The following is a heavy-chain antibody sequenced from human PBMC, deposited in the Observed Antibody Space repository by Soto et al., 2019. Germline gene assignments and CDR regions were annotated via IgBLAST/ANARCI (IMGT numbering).Heavy chain of an antibody. CDR1: GYTFTNYG. Sequence: QIQLVQSGAEVRKPGASVKVSCKASGYTFTNYGIGWVRQAPGQGLEWMGWISGDNGNTNYAEKFQGRVTMTTDTSTSTAYMELRSLRSDDTAVYYCAKAPVLLLYGGWFEPWGQGTLVSVSS. CDR2: ISGDNGNT. CDR3: AKAPVLLLYGGWFEP. D-gene: IGHD3-22*01. V-gene: IGHV1-18*04. J-gene: IGHJ5*02.